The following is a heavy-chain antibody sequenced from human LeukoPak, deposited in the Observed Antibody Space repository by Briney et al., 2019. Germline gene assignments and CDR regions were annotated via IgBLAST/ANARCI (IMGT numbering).Heavy chain of an antibody. CDR2: IYHSGST. Sequence: SETLSLTCTVSGYSISSGYYWGWIRQPPGKGLEWIGSIYHSGSTYYNPSLKSRVTISVDTPKKQFSLNLTSVTAADTAVYYCARLPYGSAYWLQREGRDVWGKGTTVTISS. V-gene: IGHV4-38-2*02. CDR3: ARLPYGSAYWLQREGRDV. J-gene: IGHJ6*04. CDR1: GYSISSGYY. D-gene: IGHD3-10*01.